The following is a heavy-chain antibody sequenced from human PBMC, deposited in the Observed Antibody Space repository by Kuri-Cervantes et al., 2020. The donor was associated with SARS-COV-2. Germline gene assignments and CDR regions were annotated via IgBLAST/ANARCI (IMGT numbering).Heavy chain of an antibody. CDR2: ICPYDSTT. J-gene: IGHJ5*02. CDR1: GYSFTTYG. CDR3: ARRFGTNWFDL. V-gene: IGHV5-51*01. Sequence: KVSCKASGYSFTTYGIAWVRQKPGKGLEWMGTICPYDSTTTYGPSFQGQVTISADKSADTAYLQWNNLRAADTAIYYCARRFGTNWFDLWGQGTLVTVSS. D-gene: IGHD3-16*01.